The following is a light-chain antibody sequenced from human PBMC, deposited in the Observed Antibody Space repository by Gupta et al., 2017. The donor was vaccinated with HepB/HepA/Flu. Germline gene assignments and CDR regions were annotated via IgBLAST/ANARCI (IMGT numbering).Light chain of an antibody. CDR2: GAF. CDR1: QDIISW. J-gene: IGKJ2*01. CDR3: QQSKSFPRT. V-gene: IGKV1-12*01. Sequence: DIQMTQSPSSLSASLGDSVTITCRASQDIISWLAWYQQRPGRAPDLLIYGAFNLQSGVPPRFSASGSGTLFTLTINNLQPEDFATYYCQQSKSFPRTFGQGTKL.